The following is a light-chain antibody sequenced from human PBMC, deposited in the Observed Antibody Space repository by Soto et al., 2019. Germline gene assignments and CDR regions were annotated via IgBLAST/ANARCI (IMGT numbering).Light chain of an antibody. CDR2: AAS. CDR1: QGIRND. J-gene: IGKJ4*01. V-gene: IGKV1-6*01. CDR3: LQDYSYPLT. Sequence: AIQMTQSPSSLSSSVGDRITITCRARQGIRNDLSLYQQKSGKVPKLLIFAASSLQSGVPSRFSGSVYGTDFTLTISSLQPKDFANSYCLQDYSYPLTFGGGTKVVIK.